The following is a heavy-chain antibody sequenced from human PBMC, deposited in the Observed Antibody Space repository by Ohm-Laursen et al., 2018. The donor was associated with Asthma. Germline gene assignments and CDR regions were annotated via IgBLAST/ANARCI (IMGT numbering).Heavy chain of an antibody. J-gene: IGHJ4*02. Sequence: GTLSLTWVVYGGSFSGYYWSWIRQPPGKGLEWIGEINHSGSTNYNPSLKSRVTIPVDTSKNQFSLKLSSVTAADTAVYYCARGRSRAARPFLDYWGQGTLVTVSS. V-gene: IGHV4-34*01. D-gene: IGHD6-6*01. CDR2: INHSGST. CDR3: ARGRSRAARPFLDY. CDR1: GGSFSGYY.